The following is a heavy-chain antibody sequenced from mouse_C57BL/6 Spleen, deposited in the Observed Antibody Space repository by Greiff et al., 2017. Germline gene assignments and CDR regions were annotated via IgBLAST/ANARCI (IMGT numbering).Heavy chain of an antibody. Sequence: VQRVESGAELVKPGASVKMSCKASGYTFTSYWITWVKQRPGQGLEWIGDIYPGSGSTNYNEKFKSKAILTVDTSSSTAYMQLSSLTSEDSAVYYCARAPYEYDGSWFAYWGQGTLVTVSA. CDR2: IYPGSGST. V-gene: IGHV1-55*01. CDR3: ARAPYEYDGSWFAY. D-gene: IGHD2-4*01. CDR1: GYTFTSYW. J-gene: IGHJ3*01.